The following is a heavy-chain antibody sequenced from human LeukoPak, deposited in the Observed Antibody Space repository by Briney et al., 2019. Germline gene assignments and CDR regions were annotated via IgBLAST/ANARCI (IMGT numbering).Heavy chain of an antibody. CDR2: IYCCGST. Sequence: PGGSLSPSSAASGFTVSSNYMSWVRQAPRKGLEWASVIYCCGSTYHADSVKGRFTISRDNSKNTLYLQMNSLRAEDTAVYYCARTTYYYDSSGYFDYWGQGTLVTVSS. CDR3: ARTTYYYDSSGYFDY. J-gene: IGHJ4*02. D-gene: IGHD3-22*01. V-gene: IGHV3-53*01. CDR1: GFTVSSNY.